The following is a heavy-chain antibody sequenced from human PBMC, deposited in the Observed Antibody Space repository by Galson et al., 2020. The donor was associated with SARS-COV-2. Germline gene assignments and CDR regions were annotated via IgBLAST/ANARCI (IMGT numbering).Heavy chain of an antibody. CDR3: ARDFGGWNPDNYYMDV. CDR2: IWYDGSNK. J-gene: IGHJ6*03. Sequence: GGSLRLSCAASGFTFSSYGMHWVRQAPGKGLEWVAVIWYDGSNKYYADSVKGRFTISRDNSKNTLYLQMNSLRAEDTAVYYCARDFGGWNPDNYYMDVWGKGTTVTVSS. D-gene: IGHD1-1*01. V-gene: IGHV3-33*01. CDR1: GFTFSSYG.